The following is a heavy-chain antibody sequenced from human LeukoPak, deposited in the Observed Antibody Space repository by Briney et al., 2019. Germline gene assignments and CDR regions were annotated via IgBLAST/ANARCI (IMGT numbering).Heavy chain of an antibody. Sequence: PLETLSLTCAVYGGSFSNYYWSWIRQPPGKGLEWIGEINHSGSTNCNPSLKSRVTISVDTSKNQFSLKLSSVTAADTAVYYCARAPYDPYYFDYWGQGTLVTVSS. D-gene: IGHD1-1*01. V-gene: IGHV4-34*01. CDR2: INHSGST. CDR3: ARAPYDPYYFDY. CDR1: GGSFSNYY. J-gene: IGHJ4*02.